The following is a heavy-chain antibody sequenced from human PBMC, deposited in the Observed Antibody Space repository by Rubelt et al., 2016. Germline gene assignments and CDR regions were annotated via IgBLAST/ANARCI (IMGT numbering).Heavy chain of an antibody. CDR1: GFTFSSYG. J-gene: IGHJ1*01. Sequence: QVQLVESGGGVVQPGGSLRLSCAASGFTFSSYGMHWVRQAPGKGLEWVAFIRYDGSNKYYADSVKGRFTIARDNCKNTLYLQMNSLRAEDTAVYYCAKPARLDYGINAEYFQHWGQGTLVTVSS. D-gene: IGHD4-17*01. V-gene: IGHV3-30*02. CDR3: AKPARLDYGINAEYFQH. CDR2: IRYDGSNK.